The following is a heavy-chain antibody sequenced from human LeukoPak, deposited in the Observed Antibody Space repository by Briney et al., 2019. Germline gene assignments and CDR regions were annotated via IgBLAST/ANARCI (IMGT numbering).Heavy chain of an antibody. J-gene: IGHJ4*02. CDR1: GGTFSSYA. D-gene: IGHD2-15*01. Sequence: GASVKVSCKASGGTFSSYAISWVRQAPGQGLEWMGRIIPILGIANYAQKFQGRVTITADKSTSTAYMELSSLRSEDTAVYYCATPVIPYCSGGSCYRFDYWGQGTLVTVSS. CDR2: IIPILGIA. V-gene: IGHV1-69*04. CDR3: ATPVIPYCSGGSCYRFDY.